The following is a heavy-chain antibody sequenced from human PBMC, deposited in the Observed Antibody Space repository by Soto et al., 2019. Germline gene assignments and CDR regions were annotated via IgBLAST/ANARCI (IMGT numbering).Heavy chain of an antibody. V-gene: IGHV3-30*18. CDR2: ISFDGSNQ. J-gene: IGHJ4*02. D-gene: IGHD6-19*01. CDR3: AKDGNIYTSGWYAPSLDY. CDR1: GFTFSNYG. Sequence: QVPLVESGGGVAQPGRSLRLSCVASGFTFSNYGMHWVRQAPGKGLEWVGVISFDGSNQYYADSVEGRITISRDNSKNTLYLQMNSLRAEDTAVYYCAKDGNIYTSGWYAPSLDYWGQGTLVTVSS.